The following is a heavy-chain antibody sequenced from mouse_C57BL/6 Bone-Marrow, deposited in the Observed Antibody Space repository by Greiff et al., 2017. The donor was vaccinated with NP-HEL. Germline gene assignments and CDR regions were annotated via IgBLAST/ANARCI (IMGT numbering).Heavy chain of an antibody. CDR1: GYAFSSSW. Sequence: VKLQESGPELVKPGASVKISCKASGYAFSSSWMNWVKQRPGKGLEWIGRIYPGDGDTNYNGKFKGKATLTADKSSSTAYMQLSSLTSEDSAVYFCAPHSNYSRYWYFDVWGTGTTVTVSS. CDR3: APHSNYSRYWYFDV. J-gene: IGHJ1*03. CDR2: IYPGDGDT. D-gene: IGHD2-5*01. V-gene: IGHV1-82*01.